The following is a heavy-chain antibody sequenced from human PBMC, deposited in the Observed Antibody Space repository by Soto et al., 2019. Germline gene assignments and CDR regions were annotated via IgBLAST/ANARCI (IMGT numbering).Heavy chain of an antibody. CDR3: ASGTNGAFFVY. J-gene: IGHJ4*02. D-gene: IGHD2-8*01. CDR2: ISSRSSTI. CDR1: GFTFSDYY. V-gene: IGHV3-11*01. Sequence: QVQLVESGGGLVKPGGSLRLCWAASGFTFSDYYMSWIRQAPGKGLEWVSYISSRSSTIFYADSVKGRFTISRDNVKNSLYLQMNSLRPEDTAVYYCASGTNGAFFVYWGQGILVTVSS.